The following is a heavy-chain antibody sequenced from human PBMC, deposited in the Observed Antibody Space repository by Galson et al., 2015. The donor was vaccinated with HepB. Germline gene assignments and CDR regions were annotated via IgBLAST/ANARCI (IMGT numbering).Heavy chain of an antibody. CDR2: ISWVDDRT. V-gene: IGHV3-43*01. Sequence: SLRLSCAASGFIFDDYTMHWVRQAPGKGLERVSLISWVDDRTYYADSVEGRFSISRDNSKNSLYLQLNSLRTEDTALYYCAKDHDSYCGGDCYLDYWGQGTLVTVSS. CDR1: GFIFDDYT. D-gene: IGHD2-21*02. CDR3: AKDHDSYCGGDCYLDY. J-gene: IGHJ4*02.